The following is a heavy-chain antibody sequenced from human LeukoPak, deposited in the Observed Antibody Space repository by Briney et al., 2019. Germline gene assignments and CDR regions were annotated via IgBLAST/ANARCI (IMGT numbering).Heavy chain of an antibody. CDR3: ARALTTLTYEGY. V-gene: IGHV3-21*01. CDR2: ISGSNSYI. Sequence: GGSLRLSCAASGFTFSGYSMNGVRQAPGRGWGWVSSISGSNSYIFYADSVKGRFTVSRDNAKDSLYLQMNSLRAEDTAVYYCARALTTLTYEGYWGQGTLVTVSS. J-gene: IGHJ4*02. D-gene: IGHD1-1*01. CDR1: GFTFSGYS.